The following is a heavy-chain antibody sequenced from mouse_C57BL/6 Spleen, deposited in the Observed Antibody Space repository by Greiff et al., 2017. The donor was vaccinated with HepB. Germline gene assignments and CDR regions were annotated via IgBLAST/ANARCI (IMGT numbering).Heavy chain of an antibody. CDR2: ISGGGGKT. CDR3: ARQYDCGRYFDY. Sequence: EVMLVESGGGLVKPGGSLKLSCAASGFTFSSYTMSWVGQTPEKRLEWVATISGGGGKTYYTDSVKGRFTISRDNAKNTLYLQMSSLRAEDTALYYCARQYDCGRYFDYWGQGTTLTVSS. CDR1: GFTFSSYT. D-gene: IGHD2-4*01. V-gene: IGHV5-9*01. J-gene: IGHJ2*01.